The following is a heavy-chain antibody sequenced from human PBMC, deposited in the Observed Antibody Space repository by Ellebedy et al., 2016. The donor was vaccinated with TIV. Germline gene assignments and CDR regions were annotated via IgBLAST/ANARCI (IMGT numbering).Heavy chain of an antibody. CDR3: ARDSQAYYDSSHDAFDI. V-gene: IGHV1-46*01. J-gene: IGHJ3*02. CDR1: GYTFTSYY. D-gene: IGHD3-22*01. Sequence: ASVKVSXKASGYTFTSYYMHWVRQAPGQGLEWMGIINPSGGSTSYAQKFQGRVTMTRDTSTSTAYMELSSLRSEDTAVYYCARDSQAYYDSSHDAFDIWGQGTMVTVSS. CDR2: INPSGGST.